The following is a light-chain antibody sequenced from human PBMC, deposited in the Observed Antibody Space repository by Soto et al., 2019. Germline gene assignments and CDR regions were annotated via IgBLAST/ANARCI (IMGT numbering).Light chain of an antibody. J-gene: IGLJ2*01. V-gene: IGLV2-8*01. CDR2: EVS. Sequence: QSALTQPPSASGSPGQSVTISCTGTSSDVGGSNYVSWYQQHPGKAPKVMIYEVSKRPSGVPDRFSGSKSGNTASLTVSGLQAEDEADYYCSSYAGSKTLHVLFGGGTKLTVL. CDR3: SSYAGSKTLHVL. CDR1: SSDVGGSNY.